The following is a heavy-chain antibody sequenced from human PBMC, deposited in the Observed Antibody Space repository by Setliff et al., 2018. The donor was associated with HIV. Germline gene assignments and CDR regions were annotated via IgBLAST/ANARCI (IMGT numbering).Heavy chain of an antibody. CDR1: GGSISRYS. D-gene: IGHD3-22*01. Sequence: SETLSLTCTVSGGSISRYSWTWIRQPPGKELEWIGYIYYSGSTNYNPSLKGRVTISVDTSKNHFSLRLSSVTAADTAVYYCASLFHDTSAPWLYYFDYWGQGTLVTVSS. CDR2: IYYSGST. J-gene: IGHJ4*02. CDR3: ASLFHDTSAPWLYYFDY. V-gene: IGHV4-59*08.